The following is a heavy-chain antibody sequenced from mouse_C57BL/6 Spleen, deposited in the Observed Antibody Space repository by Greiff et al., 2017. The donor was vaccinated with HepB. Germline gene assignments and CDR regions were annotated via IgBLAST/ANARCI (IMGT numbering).Heavy chain of an antibody. Sequence: VQLQQSGAELARPGASVKLSCKASGYTFTSYGISWVKQRTGQGLEWIGEIYPRSGNTYYNEKFKGKATLTADKSSSTAYMELRSLTSEDSAVYFSAKGRDGSGPNWDGDYWGQGTTLTVSS. CDR1: GYTFTSYG. J-gene: IGHJ2*01. CDR3: AKGRDGSGPNWDGDY. D-gene: IGHD4-1*01. CDR2: IYPRSGNT. V-gene: IGHV1-81*01.